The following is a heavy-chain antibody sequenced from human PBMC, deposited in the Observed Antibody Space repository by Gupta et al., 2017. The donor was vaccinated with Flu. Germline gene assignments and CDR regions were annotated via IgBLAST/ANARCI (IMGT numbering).Heavy chain of an antibody. J-gene: IGHJ4*02. V-gene: IGHV1-46*01. CDR3: AREFLASGYDGGMAY. Sequence: QVQLAQSGAEVKKPGASVKVSCKTSGYTFSKYYMHWVRQAPGQGLEWLGIINPNGGSTGNAEKFQGRVSLTSDTSTSTVSMELSSLRSEDTAIYYCAREFLASGYDGGMAYWGQGTLVTVSS. CDR1: GYTFSKYY. CDR2: INPNGGST. D-gene: IGHD5-12*01.